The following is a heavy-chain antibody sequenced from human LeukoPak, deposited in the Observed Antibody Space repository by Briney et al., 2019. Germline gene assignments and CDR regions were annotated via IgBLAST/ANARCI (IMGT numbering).Heavy chain of an antibody. V-gene: IGHV3-23*01. Sequence: PGGSLRLSCAASGFTFSTFAMTWVRQAPGKGLEWVSTISSGDNTYYPDSVKGRFIISRDSSKNTLYLQMNRLRAEDRAVYYCAQDPRRDYESDYWGQGTLVTVSS. CDR3: AQDPRRDYESDY. J-gene: IGHJ4*02. D-gene: IGHD4-17*01. CDR1: GFTFSTFA. CDR2: ISSGDNT.